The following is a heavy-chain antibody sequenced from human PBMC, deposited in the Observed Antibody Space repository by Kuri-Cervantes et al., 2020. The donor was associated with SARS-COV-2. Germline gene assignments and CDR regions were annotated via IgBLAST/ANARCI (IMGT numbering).Heavy chain of an antibody. D-gene: IGHD6-19*01. Sequence: GGSLRLSCAASGFTFDDYAMHWVRQAPGKGLEWVSLISWDGGSTYYADSVKGRFTISRDNSKNSLYLQMNSMRAEDTAAYYCARDEAGTGSFAYFDLWGRGTLVTVSS. V-gene: IGHV3-43D*04. J-gene: IGHJ2*01. CDR3: ARDEAGTGSFAYFDL. CDR2: ISWDGGST. CDR1: GFTFDDYA.